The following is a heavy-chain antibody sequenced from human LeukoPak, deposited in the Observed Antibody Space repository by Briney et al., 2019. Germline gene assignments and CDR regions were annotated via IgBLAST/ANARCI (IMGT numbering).Heavy chain of an antibody. Sequence: SETLSLTCSVSGGSISSDYWSLIRQPAGKGREWIGRIYTTGNTDYNPSLKSRVTMSVDTSKNQFSLNLSSVTAADTAVYYCARDARGWSGFDYWGQGTLVTVSS. J-gene: IGHJ4*02. V-gene: IGHV4-4*07. CDR3: ARDARGWSGFDY. D-gene: IGHD3-3*01. CDR1: GGSISSDY. CDR2: IYTTGNT.